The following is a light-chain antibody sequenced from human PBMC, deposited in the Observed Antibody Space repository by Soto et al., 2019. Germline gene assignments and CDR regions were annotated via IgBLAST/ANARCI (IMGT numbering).Light chain of an antibody. J-gene: IGLJ2*01. Sequence: QSALTQPASVSVSPGQAITISCTGTRNDVGGYNYVSWHQQHPGKAPKLLIFDVSDRPSGVSDRFSGSKSGNTASLTISGLQADDEADYYCTSYTSSGTHIFGGGTKLTVL. CDR2: DVS. CDR1: RNDVGGYNY. V-gene: IGLV2-14*01. CDR3: TSYTSSGTHI.